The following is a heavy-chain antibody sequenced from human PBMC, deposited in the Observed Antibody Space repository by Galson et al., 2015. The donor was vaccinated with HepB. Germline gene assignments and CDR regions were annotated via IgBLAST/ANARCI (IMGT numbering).Heavy chain of an antibody. D-gene: IGHD6-13*01. J-gene: IGHJ4*02. CDR3: AREGAYSSSSPFDY. Sequence: SLRLSCAASGFTFSDYYMSWIRQAPGKGLEWVSYISSSSSYTNYADSVKGQFTISRDNAKNSLYLQMNSLRAEDTAVYYCAREGAYSSSSPFDYWGQGTLVTVSS. CDR2: ISSSSSYT. CDR1: GFTFSDYY. V-gene: IGHV3-11*05.